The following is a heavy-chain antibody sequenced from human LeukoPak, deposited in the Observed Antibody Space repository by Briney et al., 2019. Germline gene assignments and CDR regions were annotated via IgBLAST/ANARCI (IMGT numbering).Heavy chain of an antibody. CDR2: IIPILGIA. Sequence: GSSVKVSCKASGGTFSSYAVSWVRQAPGQGLEWMGRIIPILGIANYAQKFQGRVTITADKSTSTAYMELSSLRSEDTAVYYCARGVEAPPHGMDVWGQGTTVTVSS. CDR1: GGTFSSYA. J-gene: IGHJ6*02. CDR3: ARGVEAPPHGMDV. D-gene: IGHD3-3*01. V-gene: IGHV1-69*04.